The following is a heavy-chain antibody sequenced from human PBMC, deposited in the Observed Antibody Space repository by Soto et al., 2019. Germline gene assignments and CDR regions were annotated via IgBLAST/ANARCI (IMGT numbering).Heavy chain of an antibody. V-gene: IGHV4-31*03. J-gene: IGHJ4*02. D-gene: IGHD2-8*01. CDR2: IYYSGST. CDR1: GGSISSGGYY. CDR3: ARSLGYCTNGVCYTQDFDY. Sequence: PSETLSLTCTVSGGSISSGGYYWSWIRQHPGKGLEWIGYIYYSGSTYYNPSLKSRVTISVDTSKNQFSLKLSSVTAADTAVYYCARSLGYCTNGVCYTQDFDYWGQGTLVTVSS.